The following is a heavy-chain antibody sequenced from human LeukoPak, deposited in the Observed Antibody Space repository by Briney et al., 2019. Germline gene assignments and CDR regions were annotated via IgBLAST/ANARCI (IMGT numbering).Heavy chain of an antibody. Sequence: QRGGSLRLSCAASGFTFSSYAMTWVRPAPDKGLEWVSAISGSDGSTYYADSVKGRFTISRDDSQNTLYLQMNSLSAEDTAVYYCAKVETSGGANCYALDYWGQGTLVTVSS. CDR3: AKVETSGGANCYALDY. V-gene: IGHV3-23*01. D-gene: IGHD2-2*01. J-gene: IGHJ4*02. CDR1: GFTFSSYA. CDR2: ISGSDGST.